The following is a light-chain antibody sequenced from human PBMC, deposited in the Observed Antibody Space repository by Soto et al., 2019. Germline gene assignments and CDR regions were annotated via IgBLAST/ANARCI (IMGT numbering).Light chain of an antibody. V-gene: IGKV1-5*03. CDR1: KSISSW. Sequence: DIQMTQSPSSLSASVGDRVTITCRASKSISSWLAWYQQKPGKAPKLLIYKASSLESGVPSRFSGSGSGTDFTLTISRLEPEDFAVYYCQQFSSYPLTFGGGTKVDIK. CDR3: QQFSSYPLT. J-gene: IGKJ4*01. CDR2: KAS.